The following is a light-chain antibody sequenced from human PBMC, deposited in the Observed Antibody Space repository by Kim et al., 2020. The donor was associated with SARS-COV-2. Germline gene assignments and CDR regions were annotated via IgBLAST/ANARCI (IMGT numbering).Light chain of an antibody. CDR2: DVD. CDR1: SSDVGGYNY. Sequence: QSALTQPASVSGSPGQSITISCTGTSSDVGGYNYVSWYQQHQGKAPKLMIYDVDKRPSGVSDRFSGSKSGDTASLTISGLQAEDETDYYCSSYTSSGTQVVFGGGTQLTVL. V-gene: IGLV2-14*03. J-gene: IGLJ2*01. CDR3: SSYTSSGTQVV.